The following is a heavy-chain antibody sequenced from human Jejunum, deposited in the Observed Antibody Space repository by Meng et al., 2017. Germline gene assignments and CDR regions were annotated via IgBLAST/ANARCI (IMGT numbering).Heavy chain of an antibody. V-gene: IGHV3-23*01. CDR2: ISGGGGST. CDR3: AKDFRGAVADAFDI. D-gene: IGHD6-19*01. CDR1: GFTFSSSA. J-gene: IGHJ3*02. Sequence: GEALEISCAASGFTFSSSAMTWVRPAPGKGLGWVSAISGGGGSTQYADSVKGRFTISRDNSKTTLYLQMTSLRAEDSSLYYCAKDFRGAVADAFDIWGQGTMVTVSS.